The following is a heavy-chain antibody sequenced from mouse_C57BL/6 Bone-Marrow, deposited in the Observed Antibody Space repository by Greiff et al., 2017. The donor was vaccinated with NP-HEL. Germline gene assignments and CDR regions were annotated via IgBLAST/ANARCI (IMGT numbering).Heavy chain of an antibody. Sequence: VQLQQSVAELVRPGASVKLSCTASGFNIKNTYMHWVKQRPEQGLEWIGRIDPANGNTKYAPKFQGKATITADTSSNTAYLQLSSLTSEDTAIYYCARRITTVVDHWYFDVWGTGTTVTVSS. CDR1: GFNIKNTY. CDR3: ARRITTVVDHWYFDV. D-gene: IGHD1-1*01. J-gene: IGHJ1*03. V-gene: IGHV14-3*01. CDR2: IDPANGNT.